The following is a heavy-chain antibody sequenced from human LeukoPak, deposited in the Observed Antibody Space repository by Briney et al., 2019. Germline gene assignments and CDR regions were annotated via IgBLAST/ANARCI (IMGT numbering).Heavy chain of an antibody. Sequence: PSETLSLTCAVYGASFSGFHWGWIRQPPGKGLEWIGEINHSGSTNYNPSLKSRVTISVDTSKNQFSLKLSSVTAADTAVYYCARGQWLDNYWGRGTLVTVSS. D-gene: IGHD6-19*01. CDR1: GASFSGFH. CDR2: INHSGST. CDR3: ARGQWLDNY. J-gene: IGHJ4*02. V-gene: IGHV4-34*01.